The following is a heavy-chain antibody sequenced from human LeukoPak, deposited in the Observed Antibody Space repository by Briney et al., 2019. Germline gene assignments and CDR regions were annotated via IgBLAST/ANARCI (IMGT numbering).Heavy chain of an antibody. J-gene: IGHJ1*01. Sequence: SETLSLTCAVYRGSFSGYYWSWIRQPPGKGLEWIGEINHSGSTNYNPSLKSRVTISVDTSKNQFSLKLSSVTAADTAVYYCARPTTVTTHYFQHWGQGTLVTVSS. CDR1: RGSFSGYY. CDR3: ARPTTVTTHYFQH. CDR2: INHSGST. V-gene: IGHV4-34*01. D-gene: IGHD4-17*01.